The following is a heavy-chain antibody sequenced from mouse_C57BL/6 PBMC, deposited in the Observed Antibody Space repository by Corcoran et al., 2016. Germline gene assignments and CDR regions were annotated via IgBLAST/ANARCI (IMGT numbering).Heavy chain of an antibody. D-gene: IGHD2-4*01. CDR3: TRGKGSTMITTRGRAMDY. J-gene: IGHJ4*01. V-gene: IGHV1-26*01. Sequence: EVQLQQSGPELVKPGASVKISCKASGYTFTDYYMNWVKQSHGKSLEWIGDINPNNGGTSYNQKFKGKATLTVDKSSSTAYMELRSLTSEDSAVYYCTRGKGSTMITTRGRAMDYWGQGTSVTVSS. CDR1: GYTFTDYY. CDR2: INPNNGGT.